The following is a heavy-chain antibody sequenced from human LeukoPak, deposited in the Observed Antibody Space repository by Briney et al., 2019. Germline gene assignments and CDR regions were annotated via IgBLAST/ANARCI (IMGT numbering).Heavy chain of an antibody. J-gene: IGHJ4*02. Sequence: GGYLRLSCAASGFTFSSHWMSWDRQAPGKGLEWVANIKEDGSEKYYVDSVKGRFTISRDNAKNSLYLQMNSLRAEDTAVYYCARNRLNIDYWGQGTLVTVSS. CDR1: GFTFSSHW. CDR3: ARNRLNIDY. D-gene: IGHD1-14*01. CDR2: IKEDGSEK. V-gene: IGHV3-7*01.